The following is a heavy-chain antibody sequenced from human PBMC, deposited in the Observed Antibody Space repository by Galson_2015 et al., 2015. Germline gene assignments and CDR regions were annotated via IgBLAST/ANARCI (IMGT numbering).Heavy chain of an antibody. J-gene: IGHJ3*02. Sequence: SVKVSCKASGGTFSSYAISWVRQAPGQGLEWMGGIIPIFGTANYAQKFQGRVTITADESTSTAYMELSSLRSEDTAVYYCAIPNAITIFGGGAFDIWGQGTMVTDSS. CDR2: IIPIFGTA. V-gene: IGHV1-69*13. CDR3: AIPNAITIFGGGAFDI. D-gene: IGHD3-3*01. CDR1: GGTFSSYA.